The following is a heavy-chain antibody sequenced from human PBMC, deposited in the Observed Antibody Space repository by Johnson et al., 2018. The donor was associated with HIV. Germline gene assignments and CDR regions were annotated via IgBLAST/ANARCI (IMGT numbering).Heavy chain of an antibody. J-gene: IGHJ3*02. CDR2: IHSGGST. Sequence: VQLVESGGGLEQPGRSLRLSCEASGFTFDDYAMHWVRQAPGKGLEWVSGIHSGGSTYYADSVEGRFTISRDNSKNTLYLQMNSLRAEDTAVYHCARVRPPGLLDAIDIWGQGTMVTISS. CDR1: GFTFDDYA. CDR3: ARVRPPGLLDAIDI. V-gene: IGHV3-66*02.